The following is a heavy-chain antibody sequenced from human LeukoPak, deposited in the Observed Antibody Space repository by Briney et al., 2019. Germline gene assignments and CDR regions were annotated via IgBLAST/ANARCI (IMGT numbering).Heavy chain of an antibody. CDR2: MHHSGKA. CDR1: GDSISRGYY. Sequence: PSETLSLTCAVSGDSISRGYYWGWIRQPPGKGLEWIGSMHHSGKAYYNPSLRSRVTISLDTSKNQLSVNLISVTAADTAVYYCAREWSCSSTSCHYYFEYWGQGTLVTVSS. D-gene: IGHD2-2*01. CDR3: AREWSCSSTSCHYYFEY. J-gene: IGHJ4*02. V-gene: IGHV4-38-2*02.